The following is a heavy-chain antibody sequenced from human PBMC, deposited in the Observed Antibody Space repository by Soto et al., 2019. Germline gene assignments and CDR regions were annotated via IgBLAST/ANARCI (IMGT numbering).Heavy chain of an antibody. D-gene: IGHD3-10*01. V-gene: IGHV3-64*02. CDR1: GFTFSSYA. CDR2: ISSNGGST. Sequence: EVQLVESGEGLVQPGGSLRLSCAASGFTFSSYAMHWVRQAPGKGLEYVSAISSNGGSTYYADSVKGRFTISRDNSKNTLYLQMGSLRSEDMAVYYCARGGSESYFGVFDYWGQGTLVTVSS. CDR3: ARGGSESYFGVFDY. J-gene: IGHJ4*02.